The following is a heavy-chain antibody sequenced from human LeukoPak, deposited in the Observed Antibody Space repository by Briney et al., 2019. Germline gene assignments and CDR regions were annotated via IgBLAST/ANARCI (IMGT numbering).Heavy chain of an antibody. D-gene: IGHD1-26*01. CDR1: GYSISSGYY. CDR2: IYRSGST. Sequence: PSGTLSLTCTVSGYSISSGYYWGWIRQPPGKGLEWIGSIYRSGSTYYNPSLKSRVTISVDTSKNQFSLKLSSVTAADTAVYYCARAVGVDAFDIWGQGTMVTVSS. J-gene: IGHJ3*02. CDR3: ARAVGVDAFDI. V-gene: IGHV4-38-2*02.